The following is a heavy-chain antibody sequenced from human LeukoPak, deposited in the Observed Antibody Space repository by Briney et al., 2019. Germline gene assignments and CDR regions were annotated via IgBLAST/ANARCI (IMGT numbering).Heavy chain of an antibody. V-gene: IGHV4-39*07. D-gene: IGHD1-26*01. CDR2: IYYSGST. CDR1: GGSISSSSYY. Sequence: SETLSLTCTVSGGSISSSSYYWDWIRQPPVKGLEWIGSIYYSGSTYYNPSLKSRVTISVDTSKNQFSLKLSSVTAADTAVYYCARASGVHSAFDYWGQGTLVTVSS. J-gene: IGHJ4*02. CDR3: ARASGVHSAFDY.